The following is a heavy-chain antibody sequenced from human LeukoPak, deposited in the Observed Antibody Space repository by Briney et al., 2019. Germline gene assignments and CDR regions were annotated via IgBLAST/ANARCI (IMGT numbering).Heavy chain of an antibody. CDR3: ARGGDYYYYMDV. Sequence: SVTVSCKVSGGTFSSYAISWVRQAPGQGLEWMGGIIPIFGTANYAQKFQGRVTITADESTSTAYMELSSLRSEDTAVYYCARGGDYYYYMDVWGKGTTVTVSS. CDR1: GGTFSSYA. J-gene: IGHJ6*03. CDR2: IIPIFGTA. V-gene: IGHV1-69*13.